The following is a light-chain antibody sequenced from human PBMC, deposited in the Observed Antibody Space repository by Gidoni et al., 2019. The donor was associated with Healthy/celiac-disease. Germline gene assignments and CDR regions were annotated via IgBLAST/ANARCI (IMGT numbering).Light chain of an antibody. CDR1: QSVSSY. J-gene: IGKJ5*01. V-gene: IGKV3-11*01. CDR2: DAS. CDR3: QLRSNWPPIT. Sequence: IVLTQSPATLSVSPGERATRYCSARQSVSSYLAWYQQKPGQAPRLLIYDASNRATGIPDRFSGSGSGTDFTLTISSLEPEDYAVYDCQLRSNWPPITFGQGTRLEIK.